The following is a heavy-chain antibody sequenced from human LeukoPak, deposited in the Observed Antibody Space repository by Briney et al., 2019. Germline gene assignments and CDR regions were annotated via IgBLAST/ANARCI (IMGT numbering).Heavy chain of an antibody. V-gene: IGHV4-59*01. Sequence: SETLSLTCTVSGGSISTYYWSWIRQPPGKGLEWIGYIYYRGATKYNPSLKRRVTISVDTSKNQFSLNLDSVTAADTAVYYCARETGVAEQTANRFFDLWGRGTLVTVSS. D-gene: IGHD1-1*01. CDR1: GGSISTYY. J-gene: IGHJ2*01. CDR3: ARETGVAEQTANRFFDL. CDR2: IYYRGAT.